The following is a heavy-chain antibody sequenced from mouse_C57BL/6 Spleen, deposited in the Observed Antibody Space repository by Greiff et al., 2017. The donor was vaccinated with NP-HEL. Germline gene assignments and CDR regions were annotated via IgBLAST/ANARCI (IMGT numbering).Heavy chain of an antibody. J-gene: IGHJ3*01. CDR1: GYTFTSYD. CDR3: AQSNYFFAY. V-gene: IGHV1-85*01. D-gene: IGHD2-5*01. Sequence: QVHVKQSGPELVKPGASVKLSCKASGYTFTSYDINWVKQRPGQGLEWIGWIYPRDGSTKYNEKFKGKATLTVDTSSSTAYMELHSLTSEDSAVYFCAQSNYFFAYWGQGTLVTVSA. CDR2: IYPRDGST.